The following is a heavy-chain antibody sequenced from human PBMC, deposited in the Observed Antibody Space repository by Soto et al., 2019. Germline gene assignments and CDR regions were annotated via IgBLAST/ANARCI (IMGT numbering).Heavy chain of an antibody. J-gene: IGHJ6*02. CDR2: IIPIFGTA. V-gene: IGHV1-69*01. CDR1: GGTFSSYA. Sequence: QVQLVQSGAEVKKPGSSVKVSCKASGGTFSSYAISWVRQAPGQGLEWMGGIIPIFGTANYEQKFQGRVTITADESTSTAYMELSSLRSEDTAVYYCARFLEYCSGGSCYYYYYGMYVWGQGTTVTVSS. CDR3: ARFLEYCSGGSCYYYYYGMYV. D-gene: IGHD2-15*01.